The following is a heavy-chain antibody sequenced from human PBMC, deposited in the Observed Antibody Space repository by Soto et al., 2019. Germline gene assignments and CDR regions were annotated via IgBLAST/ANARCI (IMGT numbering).Heavy chain of an antibody. D-gene: IGHD5-12*01. CDR3: ATEYIVATTVLFDP. J-gene: IGHJ5*02. CDR1: GGSISSSSYY. CDR2: IYYSGST. V-gene: IGHV4-39*01. Sequence: KASETLSLTCTVSGGSISSSSYYWGWIRQPPGKGLEWIGSIYYSGSTYYNQSLKSRVTISVDTSKNQFSLKLSSVTAADTAVYYCATEYIVATTVLFDPWGQGTLVTVSS.